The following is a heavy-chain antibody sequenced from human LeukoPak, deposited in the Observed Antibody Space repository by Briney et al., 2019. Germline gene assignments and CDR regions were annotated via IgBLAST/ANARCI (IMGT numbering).Heavy chain of an antibody. CDR2: INHSGST. CDR1: GGSFSGYY. J-gene: IGHJ4*02. CDR3: ARGGGYDS. D-gene: IGHD5-12*01. V-gene: IGHV4-34*01. Sequence: PSETLSLTCAVYGGSFSGYYWSWIRQPPGKGLEWIGEINHSGSTNYNPSLKSRVTISVDTSKNQFSLKLSSVTAADTAVYYCARGGGYDSWGQGTLVTVSS.